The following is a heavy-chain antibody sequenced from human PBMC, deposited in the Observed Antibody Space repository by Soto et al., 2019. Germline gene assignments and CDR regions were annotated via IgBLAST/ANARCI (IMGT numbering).Heavy chain of an antibody. CDR1: GFIFSNYA. CDR2: IRSNAGST. D-gene: IGHD3-10*01. V-gene: IGHV3-23*01. CDR3: AKADYGSGSYYTLSFDY. J-gene: IGHJ4*02. Sequence: EVQLLESGGGLVQPGGSLRLSCAASGFIFSNYAMTWVRHIPGKGLEWVSDIRSNAGSTTYADSVKGRFTISRDNPTNTLYLQMNSLRVEDTAVYYCAKADYGSGSYYTLSFDYWAQGTLVTVSS.